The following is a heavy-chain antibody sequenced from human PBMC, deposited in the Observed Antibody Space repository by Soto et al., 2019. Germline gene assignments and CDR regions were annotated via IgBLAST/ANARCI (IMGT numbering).Heavy chain of an antibody. J-gene: IGHJ4*02. CDR1: GFTFSSYA. D-gene: IGHD1-7*01. CDR3: ARVIDNWNFQYIDY. Sequence: GGSLRLSCAASGFTFSSYAMHWVRQAPGKGLEWVAVISYDGSNKYYADSVKGRFTISRDNSKNTLYLQMNSLRAEDTAVYYCARVIDNWNFQYIDYWGQGTLVTVSS. V-gene: IGHV3-30-3*01. CDR2: ISYDGSNK.